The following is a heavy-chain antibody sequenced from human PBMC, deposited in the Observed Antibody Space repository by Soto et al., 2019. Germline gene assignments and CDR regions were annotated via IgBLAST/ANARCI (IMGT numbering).Heavy chain of an antibody. CDR3: ARDRSVTYYYYFDY. V-gene: IGHV3-30-3*01. D-gene: IGHD1-26*01. CDR2: ISYDGSTK. J-gene: IGHJ4*02. CDR1: GFTFSSLA. Sequence: GGSLRLSCAASGFTFSSLAMHWVRQAPGKGLEWVAVISYDGSTKYYADSVKGRFTISRDNSKSTLYLQMISLRPEDTAVYTCARDRSVTYYYYFDYWGQGALVTVSS.